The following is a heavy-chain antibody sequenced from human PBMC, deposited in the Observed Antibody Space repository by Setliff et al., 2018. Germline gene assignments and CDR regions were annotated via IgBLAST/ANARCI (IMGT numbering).Heavy chain of an antibody. CDR3: AREGVDTRSSTDYRYYMDL. D-gene: IGHD5-18*01. CDR1: GYTLSKYY. Sequence: VASVKVSCKASGYTLSKYYMHWVRQAPGQGLEWLGGTIPNFGTTNYAQEFQGRVTIITDESTSTAYMELSSLRFEDTAVYYCAREGVDTRSSTDYRYYMDLWGKGTTVTVS. CDR2: TIPNFGTT. V-gene: IGHV1-69*05. J-gene: IGHJ6*03.